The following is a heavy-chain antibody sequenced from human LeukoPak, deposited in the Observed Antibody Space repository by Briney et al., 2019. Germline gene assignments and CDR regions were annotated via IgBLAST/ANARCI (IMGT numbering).Heavy chain of an antibody. CDR2: IYYSGST. CDR1: GGSISSSSYY. D-gene: IGHD3-9*01. J-gene: IGHJ5*02. Sequence: SETLSLTCTVSGGSISSSSYYWGWIRQPPGKGLEWIGSIYYSGSTYYNPSLTSRVTISVDTSKNQFSLKLSSGTAADTAVYYGASETGFRPKNWFDPWGQGTLVTVSS. CDR3: ASETGFRPKNWFDP. V-gene: IGHV4-39*01.